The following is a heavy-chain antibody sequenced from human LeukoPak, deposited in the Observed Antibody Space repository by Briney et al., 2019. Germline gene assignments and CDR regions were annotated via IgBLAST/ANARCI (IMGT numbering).Heavy chain of an antibody. CDR1: GDSINSSNYY. J-gene: IGHJ5*01. D-gene: IGHD2-15*01. CDR2: IYYSGST. CDR3: ERHGALVLVVQAFYP. Sequence: SETLSLTCTVSGDSINSSNYYSAWIRQSPGTGLEWIGSIYYSGSTYYSPSLKSRVSISVDSSKNQFSLKLTSVTAADTALYFCERHGALVLVVQAFYPWSRGTLVTVSS. V-gene: IGHV4-39*01.